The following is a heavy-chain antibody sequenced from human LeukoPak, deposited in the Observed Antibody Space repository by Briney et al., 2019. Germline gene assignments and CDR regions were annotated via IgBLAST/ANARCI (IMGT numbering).Heavy chain of an antibody. V-gene: IGHV1-2*02. CDR2: INPNSGGT. Sequence: ASVKVSCKASGYTFTGYYMHWVRQAPGQGLEWMGWINPNSGGTNYAQKFQGRVTMTRDTSISTAYMELSRLRSDDTAVYYCARGLGGWDQFPGDYWGQGTLVTVSS. J-gene: IGHJ4*02. CDR3: ARGLGGWDQFPGDY. D-gene: IGHD3-16*01. CDR1: GYTFTGYY.